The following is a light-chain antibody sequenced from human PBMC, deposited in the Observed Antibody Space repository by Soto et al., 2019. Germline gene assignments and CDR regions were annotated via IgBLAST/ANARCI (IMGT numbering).Light chain of an antibody. CDR1: QSLLHSDSYNY. J-gene: IGKJ4*01. V-gene: IGKV2-28*01. CDR2: LGS. Sequence: DIVMTQSPLSLPVTPGEPASISCRSSQSLLHSDSYNYLDWYLQKPGQSPQLLIYLGSNRASRVPDRFSGSVSGTDFTLKISRVEAEDVGIYYCMQALQTPLTFGGGTKVEIK. CDR3: MQALQTPLT.